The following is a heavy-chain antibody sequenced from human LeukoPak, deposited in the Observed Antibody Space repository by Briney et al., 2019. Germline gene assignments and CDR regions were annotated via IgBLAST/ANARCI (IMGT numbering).Heavy chain of an antibody. D-gene: IGHD3-10*01. J-gene: IGHJ6*04. Sequence: PSQTLSLTCTVSGGSISSSSYYWGWIRQPPGKGLEWIGSIYYSGSTYYNPSLKSRVTISVDTSKNQFSLKLSSVTAADTAVYYCARHEVRGKIVDVWGKGTTVTVSS. CDR2: IYYSGST. V-gene: IGHV4-39*01. CDR1: GGSISSSSYY. CDR3: ARHEVRGKIVDV.